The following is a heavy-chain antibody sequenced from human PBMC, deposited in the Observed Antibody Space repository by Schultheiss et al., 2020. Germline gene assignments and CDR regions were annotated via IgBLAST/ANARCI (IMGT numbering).Heavy chain of an antibody. J-gene: IGHJ4*02. CDR1: GFTFSSYG. V-gene: IGHV3-30*03. D-gene: IGHD6-13*01. CDR3: ARGTSIASADAIDH. Sequence: GGSLRLSCAASGFTFSSYGMHWVRQAPGKGLEWVAVISYDGSNKYNADSVKGRFTISRDNSKNTLYLQMNSLRAEDTAVYYCARGTSIASADAIDHWGQGTLVTVSS. CDR2: ISYDGSNK.